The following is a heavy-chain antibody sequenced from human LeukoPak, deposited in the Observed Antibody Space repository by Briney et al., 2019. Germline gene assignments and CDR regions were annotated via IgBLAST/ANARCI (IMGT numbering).Heavy chain of an antibody. CDR2: IYSGGST. Sequence: GGSLRLSCAASGFTVSSNYMSWVRQAPGKGLEWVSVIYSGGSTYYAGSVKGRFTIPRHNSKNTLYLQMNSLRAEDTAVYYCARERPYSSSFGDWGQGTLVTVSS. CDR1: GFTVSSNY. V-gene: IGHV3-53*04. D-gene: IGHD6-6*01. J-gene: IGHJ4*02. CDR3: ARERPYSSSFGD.